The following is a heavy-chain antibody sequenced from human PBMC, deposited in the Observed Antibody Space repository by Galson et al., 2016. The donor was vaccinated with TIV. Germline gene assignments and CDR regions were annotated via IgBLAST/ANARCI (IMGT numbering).Heavy chain of an antibody. Sequence: SLRLSCAASGFTFSRYAMSWVRQAPGKGLEWVSAVSSTDGSRHYADSVKGRFTISRDISKNTLYLQMSSLRAEDTAVYYCAKTYYYDSSGGFDDWGQGTLVTVSS. J-gene: IGHJ4*02. CDR2: VSSTDGSR. CDR3: AKTYYYDSSGGFDD. D-gene: IGHD3-22*01. V-gene: IGHV3-23*01. CDR1: GFTFSRYA.